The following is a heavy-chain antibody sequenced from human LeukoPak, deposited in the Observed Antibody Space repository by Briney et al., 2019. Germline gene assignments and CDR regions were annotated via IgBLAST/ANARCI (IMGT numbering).Heavy chain of an antibody. J-gene: IGHJ6*03. Sequence: SETLSLTCTVSGGSISSYYWSWIRQPPGKGLEWIGYIYYSGSTNYNPSLKSRVTISVDTSKNQFSPKLSSVAAADTAVYYCARGSYYYYMDVWGKGTTVTVSS. CDR1: GGSISSYY. V-gene: IGHV4-59*01. CDR3: ARGSYYYYMDV. CDR2: IYYSGST.